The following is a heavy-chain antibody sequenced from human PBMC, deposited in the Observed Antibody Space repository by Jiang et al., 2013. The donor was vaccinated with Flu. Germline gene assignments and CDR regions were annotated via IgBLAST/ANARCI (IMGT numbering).Heavy chain of an antibody. CDR2: IYNGST. D-gene: IGHD3-22*01. J-gene: IGHJ4*02. Sequence: GKGLEWIGQIYNGSTNYNPSLKSRVTISLDTSKNQFSLNMNSVTTADTAVYYCAGGPGWLIVYWGQGTLVTVSS. V-gene: IGHV4-59*01. CDR3: AGGPGWLIVY.